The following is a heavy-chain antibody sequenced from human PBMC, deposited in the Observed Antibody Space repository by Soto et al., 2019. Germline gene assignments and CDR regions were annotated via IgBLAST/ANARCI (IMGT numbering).Heavy chain of an antibody. Sequence: GGSLRLSCAASGFTFSIYGMHWFRQAPGKGLEWVAVIWYDGSNKYYADSVKGRFTISRDNSKNTLYLQMNSLRAEDTAVYYCAREGRGYSGYDLDYWGQGTLVTVSS. CDR1: GFTFSIYG. CDR3: AREGRGYSGYDLDY. V-gene: IGHV3-33*01. D-gene: IGHD5-12*01. J-gene: IGHJ4*02. CDR2: IWYDGSNK.